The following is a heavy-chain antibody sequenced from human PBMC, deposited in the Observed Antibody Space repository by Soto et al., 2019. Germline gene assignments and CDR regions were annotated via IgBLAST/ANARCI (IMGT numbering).Heavy chain of an antibody. V-gene: IGHV1-18*01. CDR3: ARDRILYGTSGLAFDY. CDR1: GYTFSNYG. D-gene: IGHD3-22*01. Sequence: ASVKVSCKASGYTFSNYGISWVRQAPGQGLEWMGWISAYNGNTNYAQKLQGRVTMTTDTSTSTANMELRSLRSDDTAVYYCARDRILYGTSGLAFDYWGQGTLVTVSS. CDR2: ISAYNGNT. J-gene: IGHJ4*02.